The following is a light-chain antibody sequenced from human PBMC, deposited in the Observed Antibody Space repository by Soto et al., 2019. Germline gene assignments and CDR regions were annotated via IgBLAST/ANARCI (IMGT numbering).Light chain of an antibody. CDR3: QQYGSAPWT. CDR2: AAS. V-gene: IGKV3-20*01. CDR1: LSVASNY. J-gene: IGKJ1*01. Sequence: EIVLTQSPGTLPLSPGERATLSCRASLSVASNYVAWYQQKPGQAPRLLIYAASGRATGIPDRFSGSGSGTEFPLTISRLEPEDFAVYYCQQYGSAPWTFGQGTKVEIK.